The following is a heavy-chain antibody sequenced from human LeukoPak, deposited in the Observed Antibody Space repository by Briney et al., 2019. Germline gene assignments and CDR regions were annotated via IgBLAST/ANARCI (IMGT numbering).Heavy chain of an antibody. V-gene: IGHV1-8*01. D-gene: IGHD3-10*01. CDR2: MNPISGDT. Sequence: ASVKVSCKASGYTFTSYDVNWVRQATGQGLEWMGWMNPISGDTGYALKFQGRVTMSRNTSISTAYMELGSLRSGDTAVYYCARDLLNYYGSGSYPSIYFDYWGQGTLVTVSS. J-gene: IGHJ4*02. CDR3: ARDLLNYYGSGSYPSIYFDY. CDR1: GYTFTSYD.